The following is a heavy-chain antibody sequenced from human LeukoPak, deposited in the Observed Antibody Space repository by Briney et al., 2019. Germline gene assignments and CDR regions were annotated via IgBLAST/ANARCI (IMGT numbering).Heavy chain of an antibody. J-gene: IGHJ6*03. CDR3: ARGRDDYNDAPPPYYYYMDV. V-gene: IGHV4-31*03. D-gene: IGHD5-24*01. CDR1: GGSIGSGNFY. CDR2: IYDTGIT. Sequence: PSETLSLTCTVSGGSIGSGNFYWNWIRQQPGRGLEWIGYIYDTGITYYKPSLKSRVTISADTSKKQFSLNLRSVTAADTAVYRCARGRDDYNDAPPPYYYYMDVWGKGTTVTVSS.